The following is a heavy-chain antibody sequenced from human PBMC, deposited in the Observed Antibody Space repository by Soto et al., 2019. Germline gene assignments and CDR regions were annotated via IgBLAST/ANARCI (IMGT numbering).Heavy chain of an antibody. CDR1: GFTFSSYA. Sequence: EVQLLESGGGLVQPGGSLRLSCAASGFTFSSYAMNWVRQAPGKGLEWVSAISGSGGSTYYADSVKGRFTISRDNSKNTLYLQMNSLRAEDTAVYYCAKDLNVDTATYYFDYWGQGTLVTVSS. D-gene: IGHD5-18*01. CDR3: AKDLNVDTATYYFDY. CDR2: ISGSGGST. J-gene: IGHJ4*02. V-gene: IGHV3-23*01.